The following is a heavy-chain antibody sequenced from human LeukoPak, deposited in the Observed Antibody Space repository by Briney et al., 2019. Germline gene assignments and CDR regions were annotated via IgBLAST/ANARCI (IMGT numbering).Heavy chain of an antibody. V-gene: IGHV3-30*04. D-gene: IGHD3-10*01. CDR3: AKDWSEGSGSYIDY. CDR1: GFSFGNHA. CDR2: TSYDGTRQ. Sequence: PGTSLRLSCAASGFSFGNHAMHWVRQAPGKGLEWLVVTSYDGTRQYYADFVRGRFTISRDNSKNTLFLHMNSLRVDDTAVYYCAKDWSEGSGSYIDYWGQGALVTVSS. J-gene: IGHJ4*02.